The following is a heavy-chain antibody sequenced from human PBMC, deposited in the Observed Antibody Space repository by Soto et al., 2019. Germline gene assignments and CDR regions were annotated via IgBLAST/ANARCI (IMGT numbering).Heavy chain of an antibody. CDR3: ARVSGRYYYGMDV. V-gene: IGHV4-4*02. CDR2: IYHSGST. J-gene: IGHJ6*02. Sequence: PSETLSLTCAVSGGSISSSNWWSWVRQPPGKGLEWIGEIYHSGSTNYNPSLKSRVTISVDKSKKQFSLKLSSVTAADTAVYYCARVSGRYYYGMDVWGQGTTVTVSS. D-gene: IGHD1-26*01. CDR1: GGSISSSNW.